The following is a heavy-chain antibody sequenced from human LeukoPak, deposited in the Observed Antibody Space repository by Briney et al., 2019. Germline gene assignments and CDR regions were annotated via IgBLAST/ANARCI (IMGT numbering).Heavy chain of an antibody. V-gene: IGHV4-59*08. Sequence: SETLSLTCTVSGGSISSYYWSWIRQPPGKGLEWIGYIYYSGSTNYNPSLKSRVTISVDTSKNQFSLKLSSVTAADTAVYYCARSLYCGGDCYYHNWYFDLWGRGTLVTVSS. CDR1: GGSISSYY. CDR2: IYYSGST. D-gene: IGHD2-21*02. J-gene: IGHJ2*01. CDR3: ARSLYCGGDCYYHNWYFDL.